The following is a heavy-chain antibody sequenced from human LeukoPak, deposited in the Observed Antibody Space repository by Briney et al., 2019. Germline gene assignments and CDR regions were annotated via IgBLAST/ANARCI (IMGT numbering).Heavy chain of an antibody. CDR1: GYTFTNHY. CDR3: ARGWSYDSSGYYYLAY. V-gene: IGHV1-46*01. Sequence: ASVKVSCKASGYTFTNHYMHWVRPAPGQGLEWMGIINPSGGSTSYAQKFQGRVTMTRDTSTSTVYMELYSLRSEDTAVYYCARGWSYDSSGYYYLAYWGQGTLVTVSS. D-gene: IGHD3-22*01. J-gene: IGHJ4*02. CDR2: INPSGGST.